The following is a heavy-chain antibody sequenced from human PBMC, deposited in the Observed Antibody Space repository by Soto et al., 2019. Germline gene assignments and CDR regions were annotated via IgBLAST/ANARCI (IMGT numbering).Heavy chain of an antibody. V-gene: IGHV3-48*02. CDR2: ISSSSSTI. J-gene: IGHJ4*02. D-gene: IGHD3-22*01. CDR1: GFTFSSYS. Sequence: GGSLRLSCAASGFTFSSYSMNWVRQAPGKGLEWVSYISSSSSTIYYADSVKGRFTISRDNAKNSLYLQMNSLRDEDTAVYYCARGTHYYDSSGYYFDYWGQGTLVTVS. CDR3: ARGTHYYDSSGYYFDY.